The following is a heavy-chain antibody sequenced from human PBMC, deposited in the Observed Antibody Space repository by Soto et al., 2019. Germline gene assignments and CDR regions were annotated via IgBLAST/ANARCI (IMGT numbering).Heavy chain of an antibody. CDR1: GFAFSNFG. D-gene: IGHD6-13*01. Sequence: QVQLVESGGGVVQPGRSLTLSCAASGFAFSNFGMQWVRQAPGKGLEWVASISYDGNIKYSADSVKGRFTISRDNSKNTLYLQVTGLRSEDTAVYFCARFWGPITAAVDDYWGQGTLVTVSS. CDR2: ISYDGNIK. CDR3: ARFWGPITAAVDDY. V-gene: IGHV3-30*03. J-gene: IGHJ4*02.